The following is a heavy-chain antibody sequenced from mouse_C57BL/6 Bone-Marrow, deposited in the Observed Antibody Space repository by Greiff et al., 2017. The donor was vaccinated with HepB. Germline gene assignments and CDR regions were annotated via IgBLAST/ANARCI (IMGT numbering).Heavy chain of an antibody. J-gene: IGHJ3*01. CDR3: ARYGY. CDR2: IDPSDSYT. V-gene: IGHV1-50*01. D-gene: IGHD1-1*01. Sequence: QVQLQQPGAELVKPGASVKLSCKASGYTFTSYWMQWVKQRPGQGLEWIGEIDPSDSYTNYNQKFKGKATLTVDKSSSPAYMQLSSLTSEDSAVYYCARYGYWGQGTLVTVSA. CDR1: GYTFTSYW.